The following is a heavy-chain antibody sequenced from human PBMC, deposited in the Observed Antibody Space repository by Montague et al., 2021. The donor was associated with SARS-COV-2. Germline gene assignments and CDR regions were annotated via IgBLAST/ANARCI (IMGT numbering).Heavy chain of an antibody. CDR2: IYYSGST. J-gene: IGHJ4*02. CDR3: ARDRYNGSIDY. D-gene: IGHD1-26*01. Sequence: SETLSLTCTVSGGSITSYYWTWIRQPPGRGLEWIGYIYYSGSTNYNPSLKSRVTISIDTSKNQFSLRLSSVTAADSAVYHCARDRYNGSIDYWGPGTLFTVSS. CDR1: GGSITSYY. V-gene: IGHV4-59*01.